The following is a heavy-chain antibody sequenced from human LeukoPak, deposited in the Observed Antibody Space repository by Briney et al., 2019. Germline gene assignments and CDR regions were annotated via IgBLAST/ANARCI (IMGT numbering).Heavy chain of an antibody. Sequence: GGSLRLSCAASGFTLSGYWMSWVRQAPGKGLEWVASIRQDGNEKHYVDSVKGRFTISRDNAKNSLYLQMNSLRAEDTAVYYCARDVYYDTNFDFWGQGTLVTVSS. CDR3: ARDVYYDTNFDF. J-gene: IGHJ4*02. CDR1: GFTLSGYW. CDR2: IRQDGNEK. V-gene: IGHV3-7*01. D-gene: IGHD3-16*01.